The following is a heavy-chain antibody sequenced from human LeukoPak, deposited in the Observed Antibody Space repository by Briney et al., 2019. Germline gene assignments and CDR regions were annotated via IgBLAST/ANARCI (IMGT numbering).Heavy chain of an antibody. D-gene: IGHD4-17*01. CDR2: ISGSGGST. Sequence: GGSLRLSCAASGFTFSSYAMSWVRQAPGKGLEWVSAISGSGGSTYYADSVKGRFTISRDNSKNTLYLQMYSLRAEDTAVYYCAKDDYGDSGFDPWGQGTLVTVSS. CDR1: GFTFSSYA. CDR3: AKDDYGDSGFDP. V-gene: IGHV3-23*01. J-gene: IGHJ5*02.